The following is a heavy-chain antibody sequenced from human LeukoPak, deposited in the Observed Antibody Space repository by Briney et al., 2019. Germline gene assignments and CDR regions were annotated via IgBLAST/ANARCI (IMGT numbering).Heavy chain of an antibody. CDR2: IWYDGSNK. D-gene: IGHD1-1*01. CDR3: ARDRKLERTYFDY. V-gene: IGHV3-33*01. CDR1: GFTFSSYG. Sequence: GGSLRLSCAGSGFTFSSYGMHWVRQAPGKGLEWVAVIWYDGSNKYYADSVKGRFTISRDNSKNTLYLQMNSLRAEDTAVYYCARDRKLERTYFDYWGQGTLVTDSS. J-gene: IGHJ4*02.